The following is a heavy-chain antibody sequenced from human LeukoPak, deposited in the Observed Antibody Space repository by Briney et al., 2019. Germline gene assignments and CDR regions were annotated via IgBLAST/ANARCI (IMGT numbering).Heavy chain of an antibody. CDR2: ISGSGGST. CDR1: GFTFSSYA. V-gene: IGHV3-23*01. Sequence: GGSLRLSCAASGFTFSSYAMSWVRQAPGKGLEWVSAISGSGGSTYYADSVKGRFTISRDNSKNTLYLQTNSLRAEDTAVYYCAKGGIVGATIRGFDYWGQGTLVTVSS. J-gene: IGHJ4*02. D-gene: IGHD1-26*01. CDR3: AKGGIVGATIRGFDY.